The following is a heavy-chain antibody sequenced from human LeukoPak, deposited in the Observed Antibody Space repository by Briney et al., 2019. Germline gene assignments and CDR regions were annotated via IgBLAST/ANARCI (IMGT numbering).Heavy chain of an antibody. CDR2: INWNGGST. Sequence: GGSLRLSCAASGFILSSYSMNGVRQAPGKGLEWVSGINWNGGSTGYADSVKGRFTISRDNAKNSLYLQMNSLRAEDTALYYCARKGTHHGYNLWSSAYYFDYWGQGTLVTVSS. CDR3: ARKGTHHGYNLWSSAYYFDY. V-gene: IGHV3-20*04. D-gene: IGHD5-24*01. CDR1: GFILSSYS. J-gene: IGHJ4*02.